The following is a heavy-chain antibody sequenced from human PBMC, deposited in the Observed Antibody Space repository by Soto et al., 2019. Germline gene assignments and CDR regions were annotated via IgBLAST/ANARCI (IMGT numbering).Heavy chain of an antibody. CDR1: GGSISSSNW. J-gene: IGHJ4*01. Sequence: SETLSLTCGVSGGSISSSNWWTWVRQAPGKGLEWIGEIYHSGTTNYIPSLKSRVTISVDKSKNQLSLELTSVTAADTAVYYCATRFDGLGSYEYWGQGTLVTVSS. V-gene: IGHV4-4*02. CDR2: IYHSGTT. D-gene: IGHD3-10*01. CDR3: ATRFDGLGSYEY.